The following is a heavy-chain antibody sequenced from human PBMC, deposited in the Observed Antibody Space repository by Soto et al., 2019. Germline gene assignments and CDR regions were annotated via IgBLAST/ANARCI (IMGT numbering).Heavy chain of an antibody. CDR3: ARDRSRNLDV. CDR1: GGSVRGDY. CDR2: VYDNGRT. J-gene: IGHJ6*04. Sequence: PSETLSLTCTVSGGSVRGDYWSWFRQTPGKGLEWIGYVYDNGRTSYNPSLQSRVTMSEDTSNNQFSLTLNYVTAADTAVYYCARDRSRNLDVWGKGTTVTVSS. V-gene: IGHV4-59*02.